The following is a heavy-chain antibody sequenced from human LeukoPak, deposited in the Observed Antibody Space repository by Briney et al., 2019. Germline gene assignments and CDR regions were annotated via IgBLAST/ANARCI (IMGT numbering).Heavy chain of an antibody. V-gene: IGHV3-7*03. J-gene: IGHJ4*02. Sequence: GGSLRLSCAVSGFTFRSYWMSWPRQAPGKGLECVASISQDGTKQYYVDSVRGRFTISRDDAKNSVYLQMNNLRVQDTAVYYCVRRNLFDYWGQGTLVTVSS. CDR1: GFTFRSYW. CDR3: VRRNLFDY. CDR2: ISQDGTKQ.